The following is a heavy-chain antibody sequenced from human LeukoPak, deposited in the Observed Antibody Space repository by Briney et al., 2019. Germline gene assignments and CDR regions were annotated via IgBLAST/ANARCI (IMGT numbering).Heavy chain of an antibody. J-gene: IGHJ6*02. V-gene: IGHV3-23*01. CDR3: AKSGGLSGSGRLGMDV. D-gene: IGHD3-10*01. CDR1: GFTSSSYA. CDR2: ISGSGGST. Sequence: GGSLRLSCAASGFTSSSYAMSWVRQAPGKGLEWVSAISGSGGSTYYADSVKGRFTISRDNSINTLYLQMSSLRAEDAAVYYCAKSGGLSGSGRLGMDVWGQRTTVTVSS.